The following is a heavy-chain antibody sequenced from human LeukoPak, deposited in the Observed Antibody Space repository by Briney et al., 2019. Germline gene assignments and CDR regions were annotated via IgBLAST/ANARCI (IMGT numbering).Heavy chain of an antibody. Sequence: PSETLSLTCTVSGGSISSSSHYWGWIRQPPGKGLEWIGSIYYSGSTYYNPSLKSRVTISVDTSKNQFSLKLSSVTAADTAVYYCARVGPYYYYMDVWGKGTTVTISS. V-gene: IGHV4-39*07. CDR2: IYYSGST. CDR3: ARVGPYYYYMDV. CDR1: GGSISSSSHY. J-gene: IGHJ6*03.